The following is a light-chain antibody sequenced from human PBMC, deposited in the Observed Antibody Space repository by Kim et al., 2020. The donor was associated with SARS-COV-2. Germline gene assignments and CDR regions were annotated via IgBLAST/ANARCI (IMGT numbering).Light chain of an antibody. J-gene: IGKJ1*01. CDR1: QSINND. V-gene: IGKV1-39*01. Sequence: LSACVGDRVTINCRESQSINNDLNWYQQRPGKAPKILIYAALSLQSGVPSRVSGSGSGTDFTLTISSLQHEDVATYYWQHSYIKTFGQGTKVDIK. CDR2: AAL. CDR3: QHSYIKT.